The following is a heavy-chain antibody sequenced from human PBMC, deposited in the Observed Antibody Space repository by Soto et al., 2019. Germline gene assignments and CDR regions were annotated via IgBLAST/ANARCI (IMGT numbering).Heavy chain of an antibody. D-gene: IGHD6-19*01. CDR2: IYYSGST. Sequence: QVQLQESGPGLVKPSETLSLTCTVSGGSVSSGSYYWSWIRQPPGKGLEWIGYIYYSGSTNYNPSLKSRVTISVDTSKNQFSLKLSSVTAADTAAYYCARDGYSSGWYDYWGQGTLVTVSS. J-gene: IGHJ4*02. CDR1: GGSVSSGSYY. V-gene: IGHV4-61*01. CDR3: ARDGYSSGWYDY.